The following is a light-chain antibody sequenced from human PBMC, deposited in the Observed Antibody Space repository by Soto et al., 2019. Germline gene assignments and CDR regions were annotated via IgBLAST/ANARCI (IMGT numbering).Light chain of an antibody. CDR3: QHSYSTPTT. Sequence: DIQMTQSPSSLSASVGDRVTITCRASQSISSYLHWYQQKPGKAPTLLIYPASSLQSRVPSRFSGSGSGTDFTLTISSLQPEDFATYYCQHSYSTPTTFGQGTRLQIK. V-gene: IGKV1-39*01. CDR1: QSISSY. CDR2: PAS. J-gene: IGKJ5*01.